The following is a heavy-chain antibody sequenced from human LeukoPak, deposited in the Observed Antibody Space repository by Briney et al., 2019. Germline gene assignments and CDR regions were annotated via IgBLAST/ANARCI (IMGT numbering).Heavy chain of an antibody. CDR3: ARHISGSVAFDI. Sequence: PSETLSLTCSVSGGSIIGHYWSWIRQPPGKGLEWLGYIYHSGSTKYNPSLESRVTISVDTSKNQFSLKVSFVTAADTAMYHCARHISGSVAFDIWGQGTMVTVSS. CDR2: IYHSGST. CDR1: GGSIIGHY. D-gene: IGHD1-20*01. V-gene: IGHV4-59*08. J-gene: IGHJ3*02.